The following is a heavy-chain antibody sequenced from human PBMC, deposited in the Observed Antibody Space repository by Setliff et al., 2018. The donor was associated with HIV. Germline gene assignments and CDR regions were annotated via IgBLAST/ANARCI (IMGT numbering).Heavy chain of an antibody. CDR1: GYSFTSYW. CDR3: ARRIYGNNPYFDY. J-gene: IGHJ4*02. V-gene: IGHV5-10-1*01. Sequence: GESLKISCKGSGYSFTSYWISWVRQMPGKGLEWMGRIDPSDSYTNYSPSFQGHVTISADKSISTAYLQWSSLKASDTAIYYCARRIYGNNPYFDYWSQGTLVTVSS. D-gene: IGHD4-17*01. CDR2: IDPSDSYT.